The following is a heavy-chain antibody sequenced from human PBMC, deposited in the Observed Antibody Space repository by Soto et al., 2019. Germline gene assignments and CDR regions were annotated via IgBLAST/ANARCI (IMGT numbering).Heavy chain of an antibody. CDR3: ARGRRTCYYYCGMDV. CDR2: INPNSGGT. J-gene: IGHJ6*02. CDR1: GYTFTGYY. V-gene: IGHV1-2*04. Sequence: ASVKVSCKASGYTFTGYYMHWVRQAPGQGLEWMGWINPNSGGTNYAQKFQGWVTMTRDTSISTAYMELSRLRSEDTAVYYCARGRRTCYYYCGMDVWCQGTTVAVSS.